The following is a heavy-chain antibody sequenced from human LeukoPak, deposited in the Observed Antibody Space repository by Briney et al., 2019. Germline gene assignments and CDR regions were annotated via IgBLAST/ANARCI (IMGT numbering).Heavy chain of an antibody. D-gene: IGHD6-13*01. CDR3: ARGVYIAAAQYAY. J-gene: IGHJ4*02. Sequence: SETLSLTCTVSGGSISSYYWSWIRQPPGKGLGWIGYIYYSGTTNYNPSLKSRVTISVDTSKNQFSLKLSSVTAADTAVYYCARGVYIAAAQYAYWGQGTLVTVSS. V-gene: IGHV4-59*01. CDR2: IYYSGTT. CDR1: GGSISSYY.